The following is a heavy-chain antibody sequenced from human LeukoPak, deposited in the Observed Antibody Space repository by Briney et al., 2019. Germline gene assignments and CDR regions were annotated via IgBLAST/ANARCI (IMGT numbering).Heavy chain of an antibody. CDR2: IYSGGGT. CDR3: ARDPGGPRGYSF. Sequence: GGSLRLSCTASGLTVSSNYMSWVRQAPGKGLEWVSVIYSGGGTYYADSVKGRFTISRDNSKNTLNLQMNSLRAEDTAVYYCARDPGGPRGYSFWGQGTLVTVSS. CDR1: GLTVSSNY. V-gene: IGHV3-53*01. D-gene: IGHD5-18*01. J-gene: IGHJ4*02.